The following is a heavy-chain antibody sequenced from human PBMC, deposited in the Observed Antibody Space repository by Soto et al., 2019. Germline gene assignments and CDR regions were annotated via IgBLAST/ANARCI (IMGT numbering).Heavy chain of an antibody. CDR2: VSNRGDST. J-gene: IGHJ6*03. Sequence: LSLTCAASGFTFSSSAMSWVHQAPGKGLEWVSTVSNRGDSTYYADSVKGRFTIPRDNSKNTLYLQMNSLRAEDTAVYYCAKGAYCSGGSCSQYYYYYMDVWGKGTTVTVSS. CDR1: GFTFSSSA. CDR3: AKGAYCSGGSCSQYYYYYMDV. V-gene: IGHV3-23*01. D-gene: IGHD2-15*01.